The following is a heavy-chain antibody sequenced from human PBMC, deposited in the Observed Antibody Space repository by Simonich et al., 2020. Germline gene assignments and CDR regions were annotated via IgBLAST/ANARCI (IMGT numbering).Heavy chain of an antibody. Sequence: QVQLQESGPGLVKPSETLSLTCTVSGGSISSYYWSWIRQPPGKGLEWIGYIYYSGSTNYNHSLKRRVTISVDTSKNQFSLKLSSVTAADTAVYYCARGGLYFDYWGQGTLVTVSS. J-gene: IGHJ4*02. V-gene: IGHV4-59*01. CDR3: ARGGLYFDY. D-gene: IGHD2-15*01. CDR2: IYYSGST. CDR1: GGSISSYY.